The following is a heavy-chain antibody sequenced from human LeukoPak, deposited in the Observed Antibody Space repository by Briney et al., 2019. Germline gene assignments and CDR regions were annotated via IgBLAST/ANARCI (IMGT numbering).Heavy chain of an antibody. J-gene: IGHJ6*02. V-gene: IGHV3-30*02. CDR2: IRKDGSDK. Sequence: PGGSLRLSCAVSGFTFSRYGMHWVRQTPGKGLEWVAYIRKDGSDKYYADSVKGRFTISRDSPKNMLYLQMNSLRVEETAVYYCARDHSSWYPYYYYYYGMDVWGQGTTVTVSS. CDR3: ARDHSSWYPYYYYYYGMDV. D-gene: IGHD6-13*01. CDR1: GFTFSRYG.